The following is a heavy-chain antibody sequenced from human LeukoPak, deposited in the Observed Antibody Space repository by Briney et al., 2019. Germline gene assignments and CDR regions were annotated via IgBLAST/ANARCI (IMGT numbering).Heavy chain of an antibody. CDR1: GFTFSDYY. V-gene: IGHV3-11*06. CDR2: ISGSSTYT. Sequence: PGGSLRLSCAASGFTFSDYYMSWIRQAPGKGLEWVSYISGSSTYTNYADSVKGRFTISRGNAKNSLYLQMNSLRAEDTAVYYCARADRLADGPEYWGQGTPVTVSS. D-gene: IGHD6-13*01. CDR3: ARADRLADGPEY. J-gene: IGHJ4*02.